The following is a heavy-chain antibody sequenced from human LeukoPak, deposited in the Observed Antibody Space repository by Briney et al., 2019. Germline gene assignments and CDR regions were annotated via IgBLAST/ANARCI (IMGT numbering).Heavy chain of an antibody. D-gene: IGHD1-26*01. CDR3: ARERYSESPGHHDAFDI. CDR1: GFTFSSYW. J-gene: IGHJ3*02. V-gene: IGHV3-7*01. CDR2: IKQDGSEK. Sequence: GGSLRLSCAASGFTFSSYWMSWVRQAPGKGLEWVADIKQDGSEKYYVDSVKGRFTISRDSAKNSLYLQMNSLRAEDTAVYYCARERYSESPGHHDAFDIWGQGTMVTVSS.